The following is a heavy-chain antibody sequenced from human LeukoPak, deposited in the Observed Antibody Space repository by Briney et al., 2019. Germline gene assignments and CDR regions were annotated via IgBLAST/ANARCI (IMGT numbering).Heavy chain of an antibody. CDR1: GYTFTSYD. CDR3: ARGIVRRLWFGELWKGGSRNWFDP. J-gene: IGHJ5*02. V-gene: IGHV1-8*01. CDR2: MNPNRGNT. D-gene: IGHD3-10*01. Sequence: GASVKVSCKASGYTFTSYDINWVRQATGQGLEWMGWMNPNRGNTGYAQKFQGRVTMTRNTSISTAYIELSSLRSEDTAVYYCARGIVRRLWFGELWKGGSRNWFDPWGQGTLVTVSS.